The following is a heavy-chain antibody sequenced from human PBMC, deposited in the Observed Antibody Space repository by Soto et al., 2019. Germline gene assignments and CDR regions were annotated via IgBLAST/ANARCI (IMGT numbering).Heavy chain of an antibody. J-gene: IGHJ5*02. CDR1: GGSISSGGYY. V-gene: IGHV4-31*03. Sequence: PSETLSLTCTVSGGSISSGGYYWSWIRQHPGKGLEWIGYIYYSGSTYYNPSLKSRVTISVDTSKNQFSLKLSSVTAADTAVYYCARGATPYNWFDPWGQGTLVTVSS. CDR2: IYYSGST. CDR3: ARGATPYNWFDP. D-gene: IGHD1-26*01.